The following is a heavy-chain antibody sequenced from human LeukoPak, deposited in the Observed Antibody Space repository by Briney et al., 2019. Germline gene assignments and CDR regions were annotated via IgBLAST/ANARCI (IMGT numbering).Heavy chain of an antibody. V-gene: IGHV1-46*01. CDR1: GYTLTELS. CDR3: AREGLLVRYHMDV. D-gene: IGHD2-8*02. Sequence: ASVKVSCKVSGYTLTELSVHWVRQAPGQGLEWMGIINPSGGSTSYVQKFQGRVTMTRDTSTTTVYMELSSLRYEDTAVYYCAREGLLVRYHMDVWGKGTTVTISS. CDR2: INPSGGST. J-gene: IGHJ6*03.